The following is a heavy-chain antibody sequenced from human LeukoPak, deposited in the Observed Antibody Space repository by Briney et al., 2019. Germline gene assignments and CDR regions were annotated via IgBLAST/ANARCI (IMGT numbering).Heavy chain of an antibody. J-gene: IGHJ4*02. CDR3: LNSKVVAAREAYYFDY. Sequence: PGGSLRLSCAASGFTFSSYAMSWVRQAPGKGLEWVSAISGSGGSTYYADSVKGRFTISRDNSKNTLYLQMNSLRAEDTAVYYCLNSKVVAAREAYYFDYWGQGTLVTVSS. D-gene: IGHD2-15*01. V-gene: IGHV3-23*01. CDR1: GFTFSSYA. CDR2: ISGSGGST.